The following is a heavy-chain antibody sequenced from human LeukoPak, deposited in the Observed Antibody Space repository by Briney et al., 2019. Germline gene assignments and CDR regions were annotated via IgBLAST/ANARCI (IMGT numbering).Heavy chain of an antibody. D-gene: IGHD3-22*01. V-gene: IGHV3-30-3*01. CDR3: ARANYYDSSPPYYFDY. CDR2: ISYDGSNK. J-gene: IGHJ4*02. Sequence: GGSLRLSCAASGFTFSSYAMHWVRQAPGKGLEWVAVISYDGSNKYYADSVKGRFTISRDNAKNSLYLQMNSLRAEDTAVYYCARANYYDSSPPYYFDYWGQGTLVTVSS. CDR1: GFTFSSYA.